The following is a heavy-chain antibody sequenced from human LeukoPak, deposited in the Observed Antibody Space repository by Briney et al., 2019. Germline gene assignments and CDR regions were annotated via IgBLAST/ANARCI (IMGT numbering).Heavy chain of an antibody. D-gene: IGHD3-22*01. V-gene: IGHV3-23*01. CDR2: ISGSGEST. Sequence: GGSLRLSCAASGFTFSSYAMSWVRQAPGKGLEWVSGISGSGESTYYADSVKGRFTISRDNSKNTLYLQMNSLRAGDTAVYYCAKGRDYYDSSGSFDYWGQGTLVTVSS. CDR1: GFTFSSYA. CDR3: AKGRDYYDSSGSFDY. J-gene: IGHJ4*02.